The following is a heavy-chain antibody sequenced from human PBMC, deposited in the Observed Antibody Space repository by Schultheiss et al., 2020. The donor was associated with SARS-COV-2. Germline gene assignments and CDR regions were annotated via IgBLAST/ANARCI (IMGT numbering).Heavy chain of an antibody. J-gene: IGHJ5*02. CDR2: ISGSGGST. D-gene: IGHD6-19*01. Sequence: GGSLRLSCAASGFTFDDYAMHWVRQAPGKGLEWVSAISGSGGSTYYADSVKGRFTISRDNSKNTLYLQMNSLRAEDTAVYYCARGGYSSGWYNWFDPWGQGTLVTVSS. CDR1: GFTFDDYA. CDR3: ARGGYSSGWYNWFDP. V-gene: IGHV3-23*01.